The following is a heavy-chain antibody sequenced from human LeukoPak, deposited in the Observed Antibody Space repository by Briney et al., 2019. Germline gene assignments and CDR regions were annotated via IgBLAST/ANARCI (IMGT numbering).Heavy chain of an antibody. J-gene: IGHJ4*02. D-gene: IGHD2-2*01. Sequence: KTGESLKISCKGSGYSFTNYWIGWVRQMPGKGLEWMGIIYPGDSDTRYSPSFQGQVTISADKSISTAYLQWSSLKASDTAMYYCARQAGGVVVAGANDFWGQGTLVTVSS. V-gene: IGHV5-51*01. CDR1: GYSFTNYW. CDR2: IYPGDSDT. CDR3: ARQAGGVVVAGANDF.